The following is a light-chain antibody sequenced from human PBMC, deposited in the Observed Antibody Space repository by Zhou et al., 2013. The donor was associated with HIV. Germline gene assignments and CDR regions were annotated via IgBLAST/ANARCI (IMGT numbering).Light chain of an antibody. CDR1: QTVSSSY. Sequence: EIVLTQSPGTVSLSPGERATLSCRASQTVSSSYLAWYQQKPGQAPRLLIYGASSRATGIPDRFSGSGSGTDFTLIISRLEPEDFAVYYCQQYGSSPQYTFGQGTKLEIQ. CDR3: QQYGSSPQYT. V-gene: IGKV3-20*01. CDR2: GAS. J-gene: IGKJ2*01.